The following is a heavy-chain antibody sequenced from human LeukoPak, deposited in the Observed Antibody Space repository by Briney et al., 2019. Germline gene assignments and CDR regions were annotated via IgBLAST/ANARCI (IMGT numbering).Heavy chain of an antibody. J-gene: IGHJ4*02. D-gene: IGHD4-17*01. CDR2: ISSTGFYK. V-gene: IGHV3-21*01. CDR1: GFTFGSYG. CDR3: ARDYGDYYFDY. Sequence: GGSLRLSCAASGFTFGSYGMNWVRQAPGRRLEWVASISSTGFYKYYADSVKGRFTISRDNSKTSLYLQMNSLRGEDSGVYYCARDYGDYYFDYWGQGTLVSVSS.